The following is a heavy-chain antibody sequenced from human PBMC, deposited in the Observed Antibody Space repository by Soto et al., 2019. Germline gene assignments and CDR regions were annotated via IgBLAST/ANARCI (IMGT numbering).Heavy chain of an antibody. V-gene: IGHV3-30-3*01. Sequence: PGGSLRLSCAASGFTFSSYAMHWVRQAPGKGLEWVAVISYDGSNKYYADSVKGRFTISRDNSKNTPYLQMNSLRAEDTAVYYCARDRDGNFDYWGQGTLVTVSS. D-gene: IGHD1-26*01. CDR3: ARDRDGNFDY. CDR2: ISYDGSNK. CDR1: GFTFSSYA. J-gene: IGHJ4*02.